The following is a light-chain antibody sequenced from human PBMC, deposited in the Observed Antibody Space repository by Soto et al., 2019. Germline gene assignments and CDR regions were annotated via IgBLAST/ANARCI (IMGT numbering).Light chain of an antibody. CDR3: QEYDSYSPWT. CDR1: QSISSW. CDR2: AAS. Sequence: DIQMTQSPSTLSASVGDRVTITCRASQSISSWLAWYQQKPGKAPKLLIYAASTLESGVPSRFSGSGSGREFTLTISSLQPDDFATHYCQEYDSYSPWTFGPGTKVEIK. V-gene: IGKV1-5*01. J-gene: IGKJ1*01.